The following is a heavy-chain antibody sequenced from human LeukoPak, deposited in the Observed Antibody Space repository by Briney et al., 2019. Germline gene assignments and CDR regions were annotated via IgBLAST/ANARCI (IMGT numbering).Heavy chain of an antibody. CDR3: ARAGGGCVRPSCYRDYYAMDV. CDR2: IIPIFGTP. Sequence: SVKVSCKASGGSFDNYAFTWVRQAPGQGLEWMGGIIPIFGTPNYAQKFQGRVTITAGESTSTAYLELSSLRSEDTAVYYCARAGGGCVRPSCYRDYYAMDVWGQGTTVTASS. CDR1: GGSFDNYA. J-gene: IGHJ6*02. V-gene: IGHV1-69*01. D-gene: IGHD2-2*02.